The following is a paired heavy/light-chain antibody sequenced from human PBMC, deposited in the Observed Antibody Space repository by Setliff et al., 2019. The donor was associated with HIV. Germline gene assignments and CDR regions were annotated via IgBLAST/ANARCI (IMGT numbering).Light chain of an antibody. CDR1: QSIGTY. Sequence: DIQMAQSPSSLSASVGDRVTITCRASQSIGTYLNWYQQKPGKAPNLLIFASSNLQSGVPSRFSGSGSGTDFTLTISSLQSEDLATYYCQQGYSTPYTFGQGTKVEIK. V-gene: IGKV1-39*01. J-gene: IGKJ2*01. CDR3: QQGYSTPYT. CDR2: ASS.
Heavy chain of an antibody. J-gene: IGHJ4*02. CDR2: IRYDGSLI. CDR3: ATDSGSLDN. V-gene: IGHV3-30*02. CDR1: GLTLSNYG. Sequence: QVQLIESGGGVVQPGGSLRLSCAASGLTLSNYGMHWVRQAPGKGLEWLTFIRYDGSLIYYLDSVKGRFIISRDNSKNTLFLQMNSLRAEDTALYYCATDSGSLDNWGQGTLVTVSS. D-gene: IGHD1-26*01.